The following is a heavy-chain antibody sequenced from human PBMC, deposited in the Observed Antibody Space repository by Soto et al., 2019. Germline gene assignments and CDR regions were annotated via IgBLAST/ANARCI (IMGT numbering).Heavy chain of an antibody. J-gene: IGHJ4*02. Sequence: PSETLSLTCTVSGGSISSGDYYWSWIRQPPGKGLEWIGYIYYSGSTYYNPSLKSRVTISLDTSKNQFSLKLSSVTAADTAVYYCFRVGSSIAVRPFDYRAQRTLVTGSS. CDR1: GGSISSGDYY. V-gene: IGHV4-30-4*01. CDR3: FRVGSSIAVRPFDY. CDR2: IYYSGST. D-gene: IGHD6-6*01.